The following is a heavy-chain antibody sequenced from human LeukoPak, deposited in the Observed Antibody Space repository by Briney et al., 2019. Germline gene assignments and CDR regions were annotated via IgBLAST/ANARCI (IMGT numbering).Heavy chain of an antibody. CDR3: ARVKEQWLVRDFDY. V-gene: IGHV4-59*12. CDR2: IYYSGST. CDR1: GGSISSYY. D-gene: IGHD6-19*01. Sequence: PSETLSLTCTVSGGSISSYYWSWNRQPPGKGLEWIGYIYYSGSTNYNPSLKSRVTISVDRSKNQFSLKLSSVTAADTAVYYCARVKEQWLVRDFDYWGQGTLVTVSS. J-gene: IGHJ4*02.